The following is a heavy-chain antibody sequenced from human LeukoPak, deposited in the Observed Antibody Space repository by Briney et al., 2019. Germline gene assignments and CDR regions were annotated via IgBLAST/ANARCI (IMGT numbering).Heavy chain of an antibody. CDR3: AKGAYGYVLTAPFGY. CDR1: GFTFDDYA. D-gene: IGHD5-12*01. J-gene: IGHJ4*02. CDR2: ISWNSGSI. V-gene: IGHV3-9*01. Sequence: GGSLRLSCAASGFTFDDYAMHWVRQAPGKGLEWVSGISWNSGSIGYADSVKGRFTISRDNAKNSLYPQMNSLRAEDTALYYCAKGAYGYVLTAPFGYWGQGTLVTVSS.